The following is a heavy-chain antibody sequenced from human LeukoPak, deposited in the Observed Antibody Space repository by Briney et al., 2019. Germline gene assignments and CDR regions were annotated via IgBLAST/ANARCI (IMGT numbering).Heavy chain of an antibody. V-gene: IGHV4-30-2*01. CDR2: IYHSGST. J-gene: IGHJ2*01. Sequence: KPSQTLSLTCAVSGGSISSGGYSWSWIRQPPGKGLEWIGYIYHSGSTYYNPSLKSRVTISVDRSKNQFSLKLSSVTAADTAVYYCARGVNSGYYKGRYFDLWGRGTLVTVSS. CDR1: GGSISSGGYS. D-gene: IGHD5-12*01. CDR3: ARGVNSGYYKGRYFDL.